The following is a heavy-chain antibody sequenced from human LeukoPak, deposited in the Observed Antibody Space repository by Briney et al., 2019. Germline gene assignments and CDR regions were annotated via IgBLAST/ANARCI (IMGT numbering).Heavy chain of an antibody. V-gene: IGHV3-53*01. Sequence: GGSLRLSCAASGFTVSTNYMSWVRQAPGKGLEWVSLIYSGGSTYYADSVKGRFTISRDNSKNTLYLQMNSLRADDTAVYYCASYSSLDYWGQGTLVTVSS. CDR1: GFTVSTNY. J-gene: IGHJ4*02. D-gene: IGHD3-22*01. CDR2: IYSGGST. CDR3: ASYSSLDY.